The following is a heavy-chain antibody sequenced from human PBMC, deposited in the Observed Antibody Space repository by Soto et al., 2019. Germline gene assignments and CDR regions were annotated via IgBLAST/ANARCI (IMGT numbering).Heavy chain of an antibody. CDR1: GGSISSYY. D-gene: IGHD5-18*01. V-gene: IGHV4-59*08. CDR2: IYYSGST. Sequence: SETLSLTCTVSGGSISSYYWSWIQQPPGKGLEWIGYIYYSGSTNYNPSLKSRVTISVDTSKNQFSLKLSSVTAADTAVHYCARRYGSFFDYWGQGTPVTVSS. CDR3: ARRYGSFFDY. J-gene: IGHJ4*02.